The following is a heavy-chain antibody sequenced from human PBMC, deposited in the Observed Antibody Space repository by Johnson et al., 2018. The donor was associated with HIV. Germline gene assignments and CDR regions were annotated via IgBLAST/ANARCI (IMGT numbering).Heavy chain of an antibody. J-gene: IGHJ3*02. CDR1: GFTFSGSA. Sequence: VQLVESGGGLVQPGGSLKLSCAASGFTFSGSAMHWVRQASGKGLEWVGRIRSKANSYATAYAASVKGRFTISRDNSKNTLYLQMNSLRAEDTAVYYCARGLGAAAGAFDIWGQGTMVTVSS. CDR2: IRSKANSYAT. D-gene: IGHD6-13*01. V-gene: IGHV3-73*01. CDR3: ARGLGAAAGAFDI.